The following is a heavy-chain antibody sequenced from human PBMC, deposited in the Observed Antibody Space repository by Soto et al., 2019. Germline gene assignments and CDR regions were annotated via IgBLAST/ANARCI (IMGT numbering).Heavy chain of an antibody. CDR1: GYTFTSYG. CDR3: ARWMSIEGYGMDV. CDR2: ISAYNGNT. J-gene: IGHJ6*02. Sequence: VASVKVSCKASGYTFTSYGISWVRQAPGQGLEWMGWISAYNGNTNYAQKLQGRVTTTTDTSTSTAYMELRSLRSDDTAVYYCARWMSIEGYGMDVWGQGTTVTVSS. V-gene: IGHV1-18*01. D-gene: IGHD6-6*01.